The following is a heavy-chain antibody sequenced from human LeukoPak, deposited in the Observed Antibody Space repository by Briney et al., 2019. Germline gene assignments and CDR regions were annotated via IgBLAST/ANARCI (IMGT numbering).Heavy chain of an antibody. D-gene: IGHD6-13*01. Sequence: SVKLSCKASGGTFSSYAISWVRQAPGHRLEWPGGIIPILGTANYAQTFQGRVTITADKSTSTAYMELSSLRSEDTAVYYYASERVSTGTFDIRGQGTMVTASS. CDR1: GGTFSSYA. J-gene: IGHJ3*02. V-gene: IGHV1-69*10. CDR2: IIPILGTA. CDR3: ASERVSTGTFDI.